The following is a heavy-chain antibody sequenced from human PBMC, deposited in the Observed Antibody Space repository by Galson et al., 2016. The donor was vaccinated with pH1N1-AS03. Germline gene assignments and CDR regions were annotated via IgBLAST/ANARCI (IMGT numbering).Heavy chain of an antibody. CDR3: ARHSQCTRGTCYSSYFYALDV. CDR2: IYSGVSADT. V-gene: IGHV5-51*01. Sequence: GAEVKKPGESLKISCKGSGYGFVSSWIGWVRQMLGKGLEWMGVIYSGVSADTRYSPSFQGQVTISADKSTSTAYLHWSSLKTSDTAIYYCARHSQCTRGTCYSSYFYALDVWGRGKPGHRLL. CDR1: GYGFVSSW. J-gene: IGHJ6*02. D-gene: IGHD4-11*01.